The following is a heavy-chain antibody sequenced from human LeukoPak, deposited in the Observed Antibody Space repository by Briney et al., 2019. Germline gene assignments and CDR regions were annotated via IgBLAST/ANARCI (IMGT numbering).Heavy chain of an antibody. D-gene: IGHD5-18*01. Sequence: SETLSLTCTVSGGSISSSSYYWGWIRQPPGKGLEWIGSIYYSGSTYYNPSLKSRVTISVDTSKNQFSLKLSSVTAADTAVYYCVRQDTAMVTTGGEGDAFDIWGQGTMVTVSS. CDR2: IYYSGST. CDR3: VRQDTAMVTTGGEGDAFDI. J-gene: IGHJ3*02. V-gene: IGHV4-39*01. CDR1: GGSISSSSYY.